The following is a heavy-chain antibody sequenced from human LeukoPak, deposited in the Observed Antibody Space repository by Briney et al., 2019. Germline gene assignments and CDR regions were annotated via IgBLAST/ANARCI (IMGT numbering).Heavy chain of an antibody. Sequence: SETLSLTCTVSGGSISSYYWSWIRQPPGKGLEWIGYIYYSGSTNYNPSLKSRVTISVDTSKNQFSLKLSSVTAADTAVYYCARTDQGSGGYWYFDLWGRGTLVTVSS. CDR2: IYYSGST. V-gene: IGHV4-59*08. CDR3: ARTDQGSGGYWYFDL. D-gene: IGHD3-10*01. J-gene: IGHJ2*01. CDR1: GGSISSYY.